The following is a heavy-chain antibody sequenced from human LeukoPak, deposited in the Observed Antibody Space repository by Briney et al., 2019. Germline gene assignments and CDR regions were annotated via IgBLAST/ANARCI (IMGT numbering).Heavy chain of an antibody. V-gene: IGHV3-30*04. CDR1: GFTFSSYA. Sequence: GGSLRLSCAASGFTFSSYAMHWVRQAPGKGLEWVAVISYDGSNKYYADSVKGRFTISRDNSKNTLYLQMNSLRAEDTAVCYCARAGTVTTNHDAFDIWGQGTMVTVSS. CDR3: ARAGTVTTNHDAFDI. D-gene: IGHD4-17*01. CDR2: ISYDGSNK. J-gene: IGHJ3*02.